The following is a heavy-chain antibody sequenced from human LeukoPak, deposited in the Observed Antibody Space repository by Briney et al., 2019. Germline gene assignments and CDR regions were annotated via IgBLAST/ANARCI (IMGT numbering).Heavy chain of an antibody. CDR3: ARGGGGSSTVTTYWFDP. CDR1: GGSISGADYY. Sequence: SETLSLTCTVSGGSISGADYYWSWIRQPPGKGLEWIGYVYYSGNTYYSPSLESRLTISVDTSKNQFSLKLNFVTAADTAVYYCARGGGGSSTVTTYWFDPWGQGALVTVSS. D-gene: IGHD4-17*01. V-gene: IGHV4-30-4*01. CDR2: VYYSGNT. J-gene: IGHJ5*02.